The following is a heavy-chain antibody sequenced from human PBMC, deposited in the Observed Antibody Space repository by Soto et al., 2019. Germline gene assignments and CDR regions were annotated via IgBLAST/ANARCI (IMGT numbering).Heavy chain of an antibody. CDR3: XRLSGDHSAFFSYGMDA. D-gene: IGHD2-21*01. Sequence: GLLRHPCAAAGFTFDTYWMNWVRKAPGKGPEWLSGINSDGTISSYADSVKGRFTISRDNARNTLSLQMNSLRADDTAVYYCXRLSGDHSAFFSYGMDAWGQGTTVTVSS. CDR1: GFTFDTYW. V-gene: IGHV3-74*01. J-gene: IGHJ6*02. CDR2: INSDGTIS.